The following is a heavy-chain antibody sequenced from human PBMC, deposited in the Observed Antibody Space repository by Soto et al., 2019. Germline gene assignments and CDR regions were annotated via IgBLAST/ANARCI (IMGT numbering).Heavy chain of an antibody. D-gene: IGHD6-19*01. J-gene: IGHJ4*02. CDR1: GFTFSSYS. CDR3: AGRSGWRYNCDY. V-gene: IGHV3-48*01. Sequence: EVQLVESGGGWVQPGGSLRLSCAASGFTFSSYSMNWVRQAPGKGLEWVSYISSSSSTISYADSVKGRFTISRDNAKNSLYLQMNSLRAEDTAVYYCAGRSGWRYNCDYCGQGTLVTVSS. CDR2: ISSSSSTI.